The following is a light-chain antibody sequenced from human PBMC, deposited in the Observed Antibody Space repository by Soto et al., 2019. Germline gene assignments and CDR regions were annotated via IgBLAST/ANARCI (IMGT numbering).Light chain of an antibody. Sequence: EIVLTQSPGTLSLSLGERATVSCRASQSVGSNYLAWYQRKPGQAPRLLIYGASSRATGIPDRFSGSGSGTDFTLTISSLEPEDFSVYYCQQYAPTPFTFGPGTKVDIK. CDR3: QQYAPTPFT. J-gene: IGKJ3*01. V-gene: IGKV3-20*01. CDR1: QSVGSNY. CDR2: GAS.